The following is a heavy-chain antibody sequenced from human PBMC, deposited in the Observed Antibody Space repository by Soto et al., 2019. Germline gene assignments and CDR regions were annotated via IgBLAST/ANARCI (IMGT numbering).Heavy chain of an antibody. V-gene: IGHV4-39*01. CDR1: GGSISGSYYY. J-gene: IGHJ4*02. Sequence: SETLSLTCAVSGGSISGSYYYWGWLRQSPGRGPEWIGSVFYTGFTSYDPSLESRVSVSVDTSKNQFSLKVSAVTAADTAVYYCASSQKGYNWNYFDHWGQGALVTVSS. D-gene: IGHD1-20*01. CDR3: ASSQKGYNWNYFDH. CDR2: VFYTGFT.